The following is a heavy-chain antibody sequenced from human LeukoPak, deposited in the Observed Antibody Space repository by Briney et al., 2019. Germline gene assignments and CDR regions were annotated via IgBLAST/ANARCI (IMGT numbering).Heavy chain of an antibody. V-gene: IGHV7-4-1*02. CDR3: ARDSYCSGGTCCSRVGY. J-gene: IGHJ4*02. CDR2: INTNTGNP. CDR1: EYIFTNYP. D-gene: IGHD2-15*01. Sequence: ASVKVSCKASEYIFTNYPMNWVRLAPGQGLEWMGWINTNTGNPTYAQRFTERFVFSWDTSVSTAYLQISSLKAEDTAVYYCARDSYCSGGTCCSRVGYWGQGTVVTVSS.